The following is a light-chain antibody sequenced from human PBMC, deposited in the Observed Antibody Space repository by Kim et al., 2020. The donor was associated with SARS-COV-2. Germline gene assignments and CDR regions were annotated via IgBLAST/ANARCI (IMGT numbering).Light chain of an antibody. Sequence: EIVLTQSPGTLSLSPGERATLSCRATQSVTSSYLAWYQQKLGQAPRLLIYGASSRATGIPDRFSGSGSGTDFTLTISRLEPEDFAVYYCQQYGTSPVTFGQGTKLGIK. CDR3: QQYGTSPVT. CDR1: QSVTSSY. V-gene: IGKV3-20*01. CDR2: GAS. J-gene: IGKJ2*01.